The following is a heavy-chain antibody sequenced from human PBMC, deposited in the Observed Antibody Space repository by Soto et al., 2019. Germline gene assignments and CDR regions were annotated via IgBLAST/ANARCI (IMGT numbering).Heavy chain of an antibody. V-gene: IGHV4-59*01. Sequence: QVQLQESGPGLVKPSETLSLTCTVSGGSISSYYWSWIRQPPGKGLEWIGYIYYSGSTNYNPSLTSRVTISVDTSKTQFSLKLSSVPAADTAVYYCARAPPILRYFDWSTNIGRYFDYWGQGTLVTVSS. D-gene: IGHD3-9*01. J-gene: IGHJ4*02. CDR3: ARAPPILRYFDWSTNIGRYFDY. CDR2: IYYSGST. CDR1: GGSISSYY.